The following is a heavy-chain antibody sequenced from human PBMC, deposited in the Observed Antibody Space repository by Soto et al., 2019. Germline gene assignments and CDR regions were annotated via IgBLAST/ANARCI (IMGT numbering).Heavy chain of an antibody. D-gene: IGHD3-22*01. V-gene: IGHV4-31*03. J-gene: IGHJ3*02. CDR3: ARDRANYYDSSGPMAFDI. Sequence: SETLSLTCTVSGGSIISGGYYWIWIRQHPGKGLEWIGYIYYSGSTYYNPSLKSRVTISVDTSKNQFSLKLSSVTAADTAVYYCARDRANYYDSSGPMAFDIWGQGTMVTVSS. CDR2: IYYSGST. CDR1: GGSIISGGYY.